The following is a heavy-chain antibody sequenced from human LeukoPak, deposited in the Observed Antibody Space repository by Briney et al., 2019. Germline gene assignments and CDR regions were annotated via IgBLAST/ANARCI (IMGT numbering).Heavy chain of an antibody. CDR1: GFTVSANY. J-gene: IGHJ4*02. CDR3: ARGSAYCGGDCADY. Sequence: GGSLRLSCAASGFTVSANYMSWVRQAPGEGLEWVSIIYSGGSTYYADSVQGRFTTSRDNSRNTLYLQMNSLRAEDTAVYYCARGSAYCGGDCADYWGQGTLVTVSS. D-gene: IGHD2-21*02. CDR2: IYSGGST. V-gene: IGHV3-66*01.